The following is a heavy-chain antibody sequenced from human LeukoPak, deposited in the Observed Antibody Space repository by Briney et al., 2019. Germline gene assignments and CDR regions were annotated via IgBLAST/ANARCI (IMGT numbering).Heavy chain of an antibody. CDR3: ARSVTYYDFWSGYIYWFDP. Sequence: PSETLSLTCTVYGYSISSGYYWGWIRQPLGKGLEWIGSIYHSGSTYYNPSLKSRVTISVDTSKNQFSLKLSSVTAADTAVYYCARSVTYYDFWSGYIYWFDPWGQGTLVTVSS. V-gene: IGHV4-38-2*02. J-gene: IGHJ5*02. CDR2: IYHSGST. D-gene: IGHD3-3*01. CDR1: GYSISSGYY.